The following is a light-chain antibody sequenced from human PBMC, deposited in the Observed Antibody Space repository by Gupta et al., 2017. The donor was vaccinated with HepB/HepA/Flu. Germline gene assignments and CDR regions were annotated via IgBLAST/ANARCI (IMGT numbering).Light chain of an antibody. J-gene: IGKJ1*01. Sequence: EIVLTQSPGTLSLSPGERVTLSCRASQSVSNSYLAWYQHKPGQAPRLLIYGTSIRATGIPDRFSGSGSGTDFTLSISRLEPEDFAVYFCHLYGASPRTFGQGTKVEIK. V-gene: IGKV3-20*01. CDR2: GTS. CDR1: QSVSNSY. CDR3: HLYGASPRT.